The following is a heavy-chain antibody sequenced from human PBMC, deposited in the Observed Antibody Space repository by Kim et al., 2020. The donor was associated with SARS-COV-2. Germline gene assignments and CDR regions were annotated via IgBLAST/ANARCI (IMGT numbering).Heavy chain of an antibody. J-gene: IGHJ4*02. CDR3: ARHGVGYAYPFDF. Sequence: GESLKISCNASGYSFTSYWIGWVRQMPGKGLEWMGTIYPVDSDTRYSPSFQGQSTISADKSISTAYLQGTALTATHTALNYCARHGVGYAYPFDFWGQG. D-gene: IGHD5-12*01. CDR2: IYPVDSDT. V-gene: IGHV5-51*01. CDR1: GYSFTSYW.